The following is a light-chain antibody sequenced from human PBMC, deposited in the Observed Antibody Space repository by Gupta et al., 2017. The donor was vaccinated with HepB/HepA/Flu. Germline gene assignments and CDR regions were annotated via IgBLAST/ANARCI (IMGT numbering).Light chain of an antibody. V-gene: IGLV2-14*03. CDR3: SSDTRSNTLV. Sequence: SALTQPASVSGSGGQSITISCTGTSRDVGGYNYVSCYQHYPGKATKLMVYDVTKRPAGVANRFSASKSDNTASLTISGLQEEDEDDYYCSSDTRSNTLVFGGGTKVTVL. CDR2: DVT. J-gene: IGLJ2*01. CDR1: SRDVGGYNY.